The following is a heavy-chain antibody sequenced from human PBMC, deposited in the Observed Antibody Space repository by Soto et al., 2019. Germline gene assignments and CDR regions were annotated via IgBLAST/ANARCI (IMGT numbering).Heavy chain of an antibody. Sequence: PSETLSLTCAVSGGSISSSNWWSWVRQPPGKGLEWIGEIYHSGSTNYNPSLKSRVTISVDKSKNQFSLKLSSVTAADTAVYYCASLPHWSIAAWSPNDAFDIWGQGTMVTVSS. CDR3: ASLPHWSIAAWSPNDAFDI. J-gene: IGHJ3*02. V-gene: IGHV4-4*02. CDR1: GGSISSSNW. CDR2: IYHSGST. D-gene: IGHD6-6*01.